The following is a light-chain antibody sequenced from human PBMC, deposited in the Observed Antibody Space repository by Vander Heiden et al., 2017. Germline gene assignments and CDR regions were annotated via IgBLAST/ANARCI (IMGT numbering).Light chain of an antibody. CDR1: PSVRNN. CDR3: QQYDDWPGFT. V-gene: IGKV3-15*01. Sequence: EIVITQSPGTLSVSPGERATLSCRASPSVRNNLAWYQQRPGQAPRLLIYRASTRATGIPARFSGSGSGTEFTLSISSLQSEDFAVYYCQQYDDWPGFTFGPGTTVDIK. CDR2: RAS. J-gene: IGKJ3*01.